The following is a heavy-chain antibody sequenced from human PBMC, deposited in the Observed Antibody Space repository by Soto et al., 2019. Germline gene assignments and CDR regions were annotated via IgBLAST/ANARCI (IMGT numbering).Heavy chain of an antibody. J-gene: IGHJ3*02. CDR2: IGSSSTYT. Sequence: QVQLVVSGGGLVKPGGSLRLSCAASGFTFSDYYMRWIRQAPGKGLEWVSYIGSSSTYTNYADSVKGRFTITRDNAKNPLYLQMNSLRAEDTAVYYCARDADILTGSDAFDIWGQGTMVTVSS. D-gene: IGHD3-9*01. CDR1: GFTFSDYY. V-gene: IGHV3-11*05. CDR3: ARDADILTGSDAFDI.